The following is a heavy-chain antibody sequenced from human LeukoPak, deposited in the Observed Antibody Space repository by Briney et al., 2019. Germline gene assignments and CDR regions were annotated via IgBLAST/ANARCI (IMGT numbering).Heavy chain of an antibody. V-gene: IGHV4-61*02. J-gene: IGHJ3*02. Sequence: SETLSLTCTVSGGSISSGSYYWSWIRQPAGKGLEWIGRIYTSGSTNYNPSLKSRVTISVDTSKNQFSLKLSSVTAADTAVYYCARGSGSGYAFDIWGQGTMVTVSS. CDR2: IYTSGST. CDR1: GGSISSGSYY. CDR3: ARGSGSGYAFDI. D-gene: IGHD6-19*01.